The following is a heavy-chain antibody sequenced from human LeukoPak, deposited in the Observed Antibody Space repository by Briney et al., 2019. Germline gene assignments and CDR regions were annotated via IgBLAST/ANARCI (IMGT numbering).Heavy chain of an antibody. CDR1: GYTFTSYG. J-gene: IGHJ4*02. CDR3: ARASGSYYLRPHDY. CDR2: ISAYNGNT. Sequence: ASVTVSCKASGYTFTSYGISWVRQAPGQGLEWMGWISAYNGNTNYAQKLQGRVTMTTDTSTSTAYMELRSLRSDDTAVYYCARASGSYYLRPHDYWGQGTLVTVSS. D-gene: IGHD1-26*01. V-gene: IGHV1-18*01.